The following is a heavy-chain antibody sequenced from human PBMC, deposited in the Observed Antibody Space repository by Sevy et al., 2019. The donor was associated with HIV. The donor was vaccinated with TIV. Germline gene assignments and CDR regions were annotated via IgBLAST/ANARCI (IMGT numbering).Heavy chain of an antibody. D-gene: IGHD3-22*01. V-gene: IGHV1-69*13. CDR3: TRGVTKIIGGGYYFDY. J-gene: IGHJ4*02. CDR2: IIPMFGTK. CDR1: GVTFNSYA. Sequence: ASVKVSCKASGVTFNSYAFHWVRQAPGQGLEWMGGIIPMFGTKDYAQTFQGRVTISADESTSKVYMEQSSLRSEDTAVYYCTRGVTKIIGGGYYFDYWGQGTLVTVSS.